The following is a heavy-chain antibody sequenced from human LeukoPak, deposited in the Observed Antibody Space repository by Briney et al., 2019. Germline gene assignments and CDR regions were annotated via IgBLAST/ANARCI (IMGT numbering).Heavy chain of an antibody. Sequence: GGSLRLSCAASGFTFNSYGMHWVGQAPGKGLEGVAFIRYDGSKSYFADSVKGRFALSRDNSKNTLYLQMSSLRPEDTAVYFCAKDGGSGSYFAFDIWGQGTMVTVSS. CDR2: IRYDGSKS. J-gene: IGHJ3*02. D-gene: IGHD1-26*01. V-gene: IGHV3-30*02. CDR1: GFTFNSYG. CDR3: AKDGGSGSYFAFDI.